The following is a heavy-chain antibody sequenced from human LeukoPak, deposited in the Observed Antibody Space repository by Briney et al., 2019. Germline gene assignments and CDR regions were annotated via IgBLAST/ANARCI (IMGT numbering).Heavy chain of an antibody. V-gene: IGHV3-9*01. D-gene: IGHD3-10*01. J-gene: IGHJ6*02. CDR3: AKVYATLSYGMDV. CDR1: GFTFDAYA. Sequence: GGSLRLSCAASGFTFDAYAMHWVRQAPGRGLEWVSGISSKTGITCYADSVRGRFTISRDDAKNFLYLQMDGLRVEDTALYYCAKVYATLSYGMDVWGQGTTVTVSS. CDR2: ISSKTGIT.